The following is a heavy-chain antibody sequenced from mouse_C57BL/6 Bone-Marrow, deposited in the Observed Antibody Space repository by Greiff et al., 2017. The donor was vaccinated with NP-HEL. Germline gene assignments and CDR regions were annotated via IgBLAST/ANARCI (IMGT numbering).Heavy chain of an antibody. D-gene: IGHD4-1*01. CDR3: AIANWLDY. J-gene: IGHJ2*01. CDR2: IYPRSGNT. CDR1: GYTFTSYG. Sequence: VQLQQSGAELARPGASVKLSCKASGYTFTSYGISWVKQRTGQGLEWIGEIYPRSGNTYYNEKFKGKATLTTDKSSSTAYMELRSLTSDDSAVYFCAIANWLDYWGQGTTLTVSS. V-gene: IGHV1-81*01.